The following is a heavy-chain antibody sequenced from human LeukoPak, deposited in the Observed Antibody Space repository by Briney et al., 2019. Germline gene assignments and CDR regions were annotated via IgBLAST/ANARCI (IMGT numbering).Heavy chain of an antibody. D-gene: IGHD4-23*01. CDR2: INPNSDGT. CDR3: ARGPTRVYGGNSIDY. CDR1: GYTFTGYY. Sequence: GASVKVSCKASGYTFTGYYVHWMRQAPGQGLEWMGWINPNSDGTNYAQKFQGRVTMTRDTSISTAYMELSRLRSDDTAVYYCARGPTRVYGGNSIDYWGQGTLVTVSS. V-gene: IGHV1-2*02. J-gene: IGHJ4*02.